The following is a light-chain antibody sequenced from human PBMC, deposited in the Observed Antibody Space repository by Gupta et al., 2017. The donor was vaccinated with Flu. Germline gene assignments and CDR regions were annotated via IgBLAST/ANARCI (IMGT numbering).Light chain of an antibody. J-gene: IGKJ4*01. CDR1: QSVNSNY. CDR2: GAS. V-gene: IGKV3-20*01. Sequence: EIVLTQSPGTLSLSPGERATLSCRASQSVNSNYLAWYQQKPGQAPRLLISGASSRASDIPDRFSGSVSGTDFTLIISRLEPEDFAVYYCQHDGTSFPEAFGGGTKVEIK. CDR3: QHDGTSFPEA.